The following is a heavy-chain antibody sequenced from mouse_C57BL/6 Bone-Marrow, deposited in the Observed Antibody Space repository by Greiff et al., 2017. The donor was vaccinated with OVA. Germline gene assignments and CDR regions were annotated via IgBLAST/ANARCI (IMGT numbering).Heavy chain of an antibody. Sequence: EVQLKESGEGLVKPGGSLKLSCAASGFTFSSYAMSWVRQTPEKRLEWVAYISSGGDYIYYADTVKGRFTISRDNARNTLYLQMSSLKSEDTAMYYCTRCGSGGNYFDYWGQGTTLTVSS. V-gene: IGHV5-9-1*02. CDR3: TRCGSGGNYFDY. CDR2: ISSGGDYI. D-gene: IGHD4-1*01. CDR1: GFTFSSYA. J-gene: IGHJ2*01.